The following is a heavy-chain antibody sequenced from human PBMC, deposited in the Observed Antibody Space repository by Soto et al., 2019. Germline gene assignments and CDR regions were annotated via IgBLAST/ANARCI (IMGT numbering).Heavy chain of an antibody. Sequence: PGGSLRLSCAASGFTVSSNYMNWVRQAPGKCLEWVSVIYSGRSTYYADSVKGRFTISRDNSKNTLYLQMNSLRAEDTAVYYCAREDSSGWTAYSGMDVWGQGATLTVSS. J-gene: IGHJ6*02. CDR2: IYSGRST. CDR3: AREDSSGWTAYSGMDV. D-gene: IGHD6-19*01. V-gene: IGHV3-53*01. CDR1: GFTVSSNY.